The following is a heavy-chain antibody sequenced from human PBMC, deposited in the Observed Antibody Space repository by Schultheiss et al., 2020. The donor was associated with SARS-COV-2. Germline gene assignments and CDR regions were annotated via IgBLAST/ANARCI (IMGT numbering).Heavy chain of an antibody. CDR3: ARHRTPRGYFDL. J-gene: IGHJ2*01. CDR2: IYTSGST. V-gene: IGHV4-4*07. CDR1: GGSISSYY. Sequence: SETLSLTCTVSGGSISSYYWSWIRQPAGKGLEWIGRIYTSGSTNYNPSLKSRVTISVDTSKNQFSLKLSSVTAADTAVYYCARHRTPRGYFDLWGRGTLVTVSS.